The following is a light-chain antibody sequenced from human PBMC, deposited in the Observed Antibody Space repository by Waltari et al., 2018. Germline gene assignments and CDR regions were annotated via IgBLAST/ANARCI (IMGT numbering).Light chain of an antibody. CDR1: SGSIDTNY. V-gene: IGLV6-57*02. Sequence: KFMLTQPHSVSESPGKTVTISCTGSSGSIDTNYVQWYQQRPGSAPRTVLYDDNQRPSGVPDRFSGSIDSSSNSASLTISGLKTEDEADYYCQSSDSSTGVVFGGGTKLTVL. J-gene: IGLJ2*01. CDR3: QSSDSSTGVV. CDR2: DDN.